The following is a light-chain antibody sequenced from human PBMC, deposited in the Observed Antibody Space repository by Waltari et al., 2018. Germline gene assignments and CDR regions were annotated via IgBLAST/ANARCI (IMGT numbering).Light chain of an antibody. V-gene: IGLV1-47*01. Sequence: QSVLSQPPSASGTPGQRVTISCSGSSSNIGGNYVYWYQQLPGTAPKLLIYKNNQRPSGVPVRFSGSKSGSSVSLAISGLRSEDEADYYCVAWDDSLSGWVFGGGTKLTVL. J-gene: IGLJ3*02. CDR2: KNN. CDR1: SSNIGGNY. CDR3: VAWDDSLSGWV.